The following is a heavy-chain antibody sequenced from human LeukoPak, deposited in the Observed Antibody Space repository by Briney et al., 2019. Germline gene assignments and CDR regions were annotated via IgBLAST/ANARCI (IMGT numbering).Heavy chain of an antibody. CDR2: ISSSGSTI. CDR1: GFTFSSYE. CDR3: ARVTRSPFGWFDP. J-gene: IGHJ5*02. D-gene: IGHD4-17*01. V-gene: IGHV3-48*03. Sequence: PGGSLRLSCAASGFTFSSYEMNWVRQAPGKGLEWVSYISSSGSTIYYADSVKGRFTISRDNAKNSLYLQTSSLRAEDTAVYYCARVTRSPFGWFDPWGQGTLVTVSS.